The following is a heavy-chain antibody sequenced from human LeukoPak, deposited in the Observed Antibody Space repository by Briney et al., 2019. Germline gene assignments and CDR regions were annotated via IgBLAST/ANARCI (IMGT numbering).Heavy chain of an antibody. CDR1: GFTFSSYA. CDR3: ASGHGYYYGSGSYGIFDY. V-gene: IGHV3-23*01. J-gene: IGHJ4*02. Sequence: GGSLRLSCAASGFTFSSYAMSWVRQAPGKGLEWVSAISGSGGSTYYADSVKGRFTISRDNSKNTLYLQMNGLRAEDTAVYYCASGHGYYYGSGSYGIFDYWGQGTLVTVSS. D-gene: IGHD3-10*01. CDR2: ISGSGGST.